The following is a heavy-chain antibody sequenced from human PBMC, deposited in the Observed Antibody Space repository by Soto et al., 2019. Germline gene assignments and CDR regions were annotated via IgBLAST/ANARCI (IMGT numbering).Heavy chain of an antibody. D-gene: IGHD3-16*02. V-gene: IGHV1-3*01. CDR3: AKGLGELSLASWFDP. CDR2: INAGNGNT. Sequence: ASVKVSCKASGYTFTNYAINWVRQAPGQRLEWMGWINAGNGNTKYSQKFQGRVTITRDTSASTAYMELSSLRSEDTAVYYCAKGLGELSLASWFDPWGQGTLVTVSS. J-gene: IGHJ5*02. CDR1: GYTFTNYA.